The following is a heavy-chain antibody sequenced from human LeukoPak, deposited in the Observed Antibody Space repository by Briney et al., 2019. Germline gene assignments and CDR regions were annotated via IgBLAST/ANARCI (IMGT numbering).Heavy chain of an antibody. Sequence: GGSLRLSCAASGFTFSSYAMSWVRQAPGKGLEWVSAISGSGGSTYYADSVKGRFTISRDNSKNTLYLQMNSLRAEDTAVYYCAKDPLYSRIYYYYMDVWGKGTTVTVSS. CDR3: AKDPLYSRIYYYYMDV. D-gene: IGHD4-11*01. CDR1: GFTFSSYA. CDR2: ISGSGGST. V-gene: IGHV3-23*01. J-gene: IGHJ6*03.